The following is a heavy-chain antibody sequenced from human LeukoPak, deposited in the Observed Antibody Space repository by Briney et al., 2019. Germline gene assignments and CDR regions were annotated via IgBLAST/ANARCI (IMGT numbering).Heavy chain of an antibody. D-gene: IGHD1-26*01. Sequence: ASETLSLTCTVSGGSISSGGYYWSWIRQHPGKGLEWIGYIYYSGSTYYNPSLKSRVTISVDTSKNQFSLKLSSVTAADTAVYYCARGSIVGATTPWGQGTLVTVSS. J-gene: IGHJ5*02. CDR1: GGSISSGGYY. V-gene: IGHV4-31*03. CDR2: IYYSGST. CDR3: ARGSIVGATTP.